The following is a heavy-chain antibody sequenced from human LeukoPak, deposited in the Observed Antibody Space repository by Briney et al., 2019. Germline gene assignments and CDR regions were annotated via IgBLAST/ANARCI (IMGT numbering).Heavy chain of an antibody. CDR2: INHSGST. CDR3: ARVVDGYSYGYDY. D-gene: IGHD5-18*01. CDR1: GGSFSGYY. Sequence: SETLSLTCAVYGGSFSGYYWSWIRQPPGKGLEWIGEINHSGSTHYNPSLKSRVTISVDTSKNQFSLKLSSVTAADTAVYYCARVVDGYSYGYDYWGQGTLVTVSS. J-gene: IGHJ4*02. V-gene: IGHV4-34*01.